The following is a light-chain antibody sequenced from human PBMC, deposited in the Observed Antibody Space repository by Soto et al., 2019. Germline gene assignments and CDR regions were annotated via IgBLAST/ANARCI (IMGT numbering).Light chain of an antibody. V-gene: IGLV2-8*01. CDR1: SSDVGGYDY. J-gene: IGLJ2*01. Sequence: QSVLTQPPSASGSPGQSVAISCTGTSSDVGGYDYVSWYQQHPGKAPKLMIYEVTKRPSGVPDRFSGSKSGNTASLTVSGLKAEDEADYYCSSYGGNNNLIFGGGTKLTVL. CDR2: EVT. CDR3: SSYGGNNNLI.